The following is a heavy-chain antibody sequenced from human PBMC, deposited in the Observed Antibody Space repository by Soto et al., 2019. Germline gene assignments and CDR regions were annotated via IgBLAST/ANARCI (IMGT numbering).Heavy chain of an antibody. Sequence: SETLSLTCTVSGGSISSSSYYWGWIRQPPGKGLEWIGSIYYSGSTYYNPSLKSRVTISVDTSKNQFSLKLSSVTAADTAVYYCVGGNEYYYYYGMDVWGQGTTVTVSS. CDR1: GGSISSSSYY. J-gene: IGHJ6*02. V-gene: IGHV4-39*01. CDR3: VGGNEYYYYYGMDV. CDR2: IYYSGST. D-gene: IGHD1-1*01.